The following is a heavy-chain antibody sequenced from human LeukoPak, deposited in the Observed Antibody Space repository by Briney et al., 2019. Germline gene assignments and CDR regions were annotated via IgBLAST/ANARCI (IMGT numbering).Heavy chain of an antibody. CDR2: INPRGGST. D-gene: IGHD3-10*01. V-gene: IGHV1-46*03. CDR3: ARDQPNYYGSGSYYMPLGY. CDR1: GYTFSSYY. J-gene: IGHJ4*02. Sequence: ASVKVSCKASGYTFSSYYMHWVRQAPGQGLEWMGIINPRGGSTSYAQKFQGRVTMTRDTSTSTVYMELSSLGSEDTAVYYCARDQPNYYGSGSYYMPLGYWGQGTLVTVSS.